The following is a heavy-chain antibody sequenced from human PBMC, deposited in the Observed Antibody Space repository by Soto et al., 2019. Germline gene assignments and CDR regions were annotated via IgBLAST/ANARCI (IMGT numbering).Heavy chain of an antibody. Sequence: SETLSLTCTVSGGSIDSYYWTWIRQPPGKGLEWIGYVYYTGTTTYSPSLKSRVTISVDTSMNQISLKLSSVTAADTAVYYCARAHYGDYGYGMDVWGQGTTVTVSS. V-gene: IGHV4-59*12. D-gene: IGHD4-17*01. CDR2: VYYTGTT. J-gene: IGHJ6*02. CDR3: ARAHYGDYGYGMDV. CDR1: GGSIDSYY.